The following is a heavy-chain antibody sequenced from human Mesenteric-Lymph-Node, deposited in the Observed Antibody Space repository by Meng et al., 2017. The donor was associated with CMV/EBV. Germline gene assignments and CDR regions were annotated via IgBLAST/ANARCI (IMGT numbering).Heavy chain of an antibody. J-gene: IGHJ6*02. D-gene: IGHD1-1*01. CDR3: GRGTTLGGLDV. CDR2: MNPNTGKT. CDR1: GYTFATYD. Sequence: ASVKVSCKASGYTFATYDINWVRQASGQGLEWLGYMNPNTGKTGHAQKFQGRITMTTDTSTSTAHMELSSLRSDDTAIYYCGRGTTLGGLDVWGQGTTVTVSS. V-gene: IGHV1-8*01.